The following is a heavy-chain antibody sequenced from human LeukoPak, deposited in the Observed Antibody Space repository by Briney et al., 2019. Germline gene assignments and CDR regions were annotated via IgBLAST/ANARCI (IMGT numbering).Heavy chain of an antibody. CDR1: GGSFSGYY. J-gene: IGHJ4*02. Sequence: TSETLSLTCAVYGGSFSGYYWSWIRQPPGKGLEWIGEINHSGSTNYNPSLKSRVTISVDTSKNQFSLKLSSVTAADTAVYYCASDFGYSYWGQGTLVTVSS. V-gene: IGHV4-34*01. D-gene: IGHD2-15*01. CDR3: ASDFGYSY. CDR2: INHSGST.